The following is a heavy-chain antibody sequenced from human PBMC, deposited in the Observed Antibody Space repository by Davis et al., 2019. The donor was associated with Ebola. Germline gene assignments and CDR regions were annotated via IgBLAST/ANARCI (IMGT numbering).Heavy chain of an antibody. J-gene: IGHJ6*02. D-gene: IGHD3-3*02. CDR1: GYSFTSYW. Sequence: GESLKISCEGSGYSFTSYWISWVRQMPGKGLEWVGRIDPSDSYTDYSPSFQGHVTISTDKSINTAYLQWNNLKASDTAIYFCARHFVGKLFGMDVWGQGTMVIVSS. CDR3: ARHFVGKLFGMDV. V-gene: IGHV5-10-1*01. CDR2: IDPSDSYT.